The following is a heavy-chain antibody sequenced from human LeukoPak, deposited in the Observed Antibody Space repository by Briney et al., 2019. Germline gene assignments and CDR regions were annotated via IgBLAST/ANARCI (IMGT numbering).Heavy chain of an antibody. CDR1: GFTFSSYG. CDR2: ISYDGSNK. Sequence: PGGSLRLSCAASGFTFSSYGMHWVRQAPGKGLEWVAVISYDGSNKYYADSVKGQFTISRDNSKNTLYLQMNSLRAEDTAVYYCAKSGTVGDYVDYWGQGTLVTVSS. CDR3: AKSGTVGDYVDY. V-gene: IGHV3-30*18. J-gene: IGHJ4*02. D-gene: IGHD2-15*01.